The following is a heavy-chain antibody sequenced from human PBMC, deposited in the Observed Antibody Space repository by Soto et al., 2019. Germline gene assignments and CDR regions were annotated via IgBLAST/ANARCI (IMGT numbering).Heavy chain of an antibody. D-gene: IGHD3-3*01. CDR1: ACTLSRYA. V-gene: IGHV3-30-3*01. CDR2: ISYDGSNK. CDR3: ARGWYYDFLSGYYLYPSYSGMDV. Sequence: PGRSRRLPCAASACTLSRYAMHWVRQAPGKGLEWVAVISYDGSNKYYADSVKGRFTISRDNSKNTLYLQMNSLRAEDTAVYYCARGWYYDFLSGYYLYPSYSGMDVSGQGPTVSVS. J-gene: IGHJ6*02.